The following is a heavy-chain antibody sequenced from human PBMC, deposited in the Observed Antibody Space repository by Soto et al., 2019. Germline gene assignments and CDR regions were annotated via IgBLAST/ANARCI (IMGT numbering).Heavy chain of an antibody. D-gene: IGHD2-2*01. V-gene: IGHV4-59*08. J-gene: IGHJ3*02. CDR1: GGSISSYY. Sequence: QVQLQESGPGLVKPSETLSLTCTVSGGSISSYYWSWIRQPPGKGLEWIGYIYYSGSTNYNPSLKSRVTISVDTSKNQFSLKLSSVTAADTAVYYCARLTPRIVVVPAAPRSAFDIWGQGTMVTVSS. CDR2: IYYSGST. CDR3: ARLTPRIVVVPAAPRSAFDI.